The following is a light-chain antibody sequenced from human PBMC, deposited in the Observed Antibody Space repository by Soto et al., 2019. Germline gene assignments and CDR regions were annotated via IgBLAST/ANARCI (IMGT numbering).Light chain of an antibody. CDR1: QSVRSY. J-gene: IGKJ4*01. CDR3: QQRSSWPST. Sequence: IVLTQSPATLSSSPGDRATLSCRASQSVRSYLAWYQQKPGQAPRLLIYDSSNMPTGIPSRFSGSGSGTDFTLTITSLEPEDFAVYYCQQRSSWPSTFGGGTKVEIK. V-gene: IGKV3-11*01. CDR2: DSS.